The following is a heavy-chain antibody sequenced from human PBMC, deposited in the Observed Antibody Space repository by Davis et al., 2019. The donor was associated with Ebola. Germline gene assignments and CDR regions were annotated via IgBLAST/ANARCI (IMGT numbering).Heavy chain of an antibody. J-gene: IGHJ2*01. Sequence: ASVKVSCKASGGTFSSYAISWVRQAPGQGLEWMGWISAYNGNTNYAQKLQGRVTMTTDTSTSTAYMELRSLRSDDTAVYYCARDYRVVVPAAMGWYFDLWGRGTLVTVSS. D-gene: IGHD2-2*01. CDR1: GGTFSSYA. V-gene: IGHV1-18*01. CDR3: ARDYRVVVPAAMGWYFDL. CDR2: ISAYNGNT.